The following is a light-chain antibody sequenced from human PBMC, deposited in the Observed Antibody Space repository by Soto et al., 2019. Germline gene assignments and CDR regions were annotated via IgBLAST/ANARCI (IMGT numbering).Light chain of an antibody. CDR3: QHRVNGPT. J-gene: IGKJ4*01. CDR2: DVS. V-gene: IGKV3-11*01. Sequence: IVLTQSPATLSLSPGERATLSCRAGQSVSNYLGWYQQKSGQAPRLLISDVSKRATGIPARFSGSGSGTVLTLTISSLEPEDFAVYYCQHRVNGPTFGGGTKVEIK. CDR1: QSVSNY.